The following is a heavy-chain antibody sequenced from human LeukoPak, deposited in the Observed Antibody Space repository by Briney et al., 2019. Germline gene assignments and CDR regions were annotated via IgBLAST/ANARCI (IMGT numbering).Heavy chain of an antibody. Sequence: ASVKLSCKASGYTFTGYYMHWVRQAPGQGLEWMGWINPNSGGTNYAQKCQGRVTMTRDTSISTAYMELSRLRSDDTAVYYCARVQPERGSGYLDAFDIWGQGTMVTVSS. V-gene: IGHV1-2*02. J-gene: IGHJ3*02. D-gene: IGHD3-22*01. CDR1: GYTFTGYY. CDR3: ARVQPERGSGYLDAFDI. CDR2: INPNSGGT.